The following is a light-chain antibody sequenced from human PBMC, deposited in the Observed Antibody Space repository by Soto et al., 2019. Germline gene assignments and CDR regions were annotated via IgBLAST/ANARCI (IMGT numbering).Light chain of an antibody. Sequence: QSVLTQPPSVSGAPGQRVTISCTGSSSNTGADYDVHWYQHLPGSAPKLLIYDNNIRPSGVPDLFSVSKSGTSASMAITRLQAEDEGDYYCQYYDSSMSNLVVFGGGTTLTVL. J-gene: IGLJ2*01. V-gene: IGLV1-40*01. CDR1: SSNTGADYD. CDR3: QYYDSSMSNLVV. CDR2: DNN.